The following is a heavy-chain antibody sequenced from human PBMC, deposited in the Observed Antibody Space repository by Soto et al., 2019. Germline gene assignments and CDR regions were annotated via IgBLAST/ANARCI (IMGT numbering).Heavy chain of an antibody. D-gene: IGHD6-13*01. J-gene: IGHJ4*02. Sequence: QVQLVQSGAEVKKPGASVKLSCRTSGYTFTHYYIHWVRQAPGQGLEWLAIINPASGSTNYAQDFKGRVTLTMDTSTTTVYMELSGLRAEDTAIFCCARDVAAGDYWGQGTLVTVSS. CDR1: GYTFTHYY. CDR3: ARDVAAGDY. CDR2: INPASGST. V-gene: IGHV1-46*01.